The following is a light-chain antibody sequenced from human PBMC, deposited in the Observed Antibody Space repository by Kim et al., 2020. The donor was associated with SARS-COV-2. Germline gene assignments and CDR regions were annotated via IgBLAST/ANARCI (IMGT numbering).Light chain of an antibody. V-gene: IGKV1-39*01. CDR3: QQSYTSQWT. Sequence: VGERVTNKGRERQSVDRNLNGKQNKSGQDPKLLISAACRLKSGVPTRFRGSGDGAYGTLTISSLQPEDFAVYYCQQSYTSQWTFGQGTKVDIK. CDR1: QSVDRN. J-gene: IGKJ1*01. CDR2: AAC.